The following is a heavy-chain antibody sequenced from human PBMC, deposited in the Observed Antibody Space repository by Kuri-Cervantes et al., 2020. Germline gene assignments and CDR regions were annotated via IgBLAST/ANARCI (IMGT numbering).Heavy chain of an antibody. D-gene: IGHD2-2*01. V-gene: IGHV2-70*01. CDR3: ARIRKYQLLYGMDV. J-gene: IGHJ6*02. Sequence: SGPTLVKPTETLTLTCTVSGVSLSNARMGVSWIRQPPGKALEWLALIDWDDDKYYSTSLKTRLTISKDTSKNQVVLTITNMDPVDTATYYCARIRKYQLLYGMDVWGQGTTVTVSS. CDR1: GVSLSNARMG. CDR2: IDWDDDK.